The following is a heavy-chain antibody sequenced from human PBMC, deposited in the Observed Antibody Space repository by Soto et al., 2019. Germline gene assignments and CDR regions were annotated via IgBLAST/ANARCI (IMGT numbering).Heavy chain of an antibody. J-gene: IGHJ6*02. CDR3: AREEGPNSSSWYLNAPNYYYGMDV. CDR1: GYTFTSYY. V-gene: IGHV1-46*01. CDR2: INPSGGST. Sequence: GASVKVSCKASGYTFTSYYMHWVRQAPGQGLEWMGIINPSGGSTSYAQKFQGRVTMTRDTSTSTVYMELSSLRSEDTAVYYCAREEGPNSSSWYLNAPNYYYGMDVWGQGATVTVSS. D-gene: IGHD6-13*01.